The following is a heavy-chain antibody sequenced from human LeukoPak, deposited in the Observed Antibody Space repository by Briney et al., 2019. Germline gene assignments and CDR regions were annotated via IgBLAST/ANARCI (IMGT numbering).Heavy chain of an antibody. CDR1: GASVSTYY. Sequence: SETLSLTCTVSGASVSTYYWTWIRQPPGKGLEWIGYIHSSGGTNSSPSLKSRVTIALDPSKNQFSLKLRSVTAADTAVYYCVRDLAYGDYWGQGTLVIVSS. D-gene: IGHD3-10*01. V-gene: IGHV4-59*02. CDR2: IHSSGGT. J-gene: IGHJ4*02. CDR3: VRDLAYGDY.